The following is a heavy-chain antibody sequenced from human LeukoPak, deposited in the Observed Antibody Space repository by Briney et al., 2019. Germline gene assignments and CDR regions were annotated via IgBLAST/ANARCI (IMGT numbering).Heavy chain of an antibody. Sequence: GASVKVSCKASGYTFTSYGISWVRQAPGQGLEWMGWISAYNGNTNYAQKLQGRVTMTTDTSTSTAYMELRSLRSDDTAVYYCARNVVGDCSSTSCYTDYWGQGTLGTVSS. CDR1: GYTFTSYG. J-gene: IGHJ4*02. D-gene: IGHD2-2*02. CDR3: ARNVVGDCSSTSCYTDY. V-gene: IGHV1-18*01. CDR2: ISAYNGNT.